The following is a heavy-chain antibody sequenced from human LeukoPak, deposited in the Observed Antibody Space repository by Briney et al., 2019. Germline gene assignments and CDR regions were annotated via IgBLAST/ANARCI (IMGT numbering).Heavy chain of an antibody. CDR2: IYHSGST. V-gene: IGHV4-30-2*01. CDR3: ARGLAAAGYYFDY. CDR1: GDSISSGGDP. J-gene: IGHJ4*02. D-gene: IGHD6-13*01. Sequence: PSETLSLTCAVSGDSISSGGDPWSWIPPPRAKGLEWNGYIYHSGSTYYSPSLKSRVTISVDRSKNQFSLKLRSVTAADRAVYYCARGLAAAGYYFDYWGQGTLVTVSS.